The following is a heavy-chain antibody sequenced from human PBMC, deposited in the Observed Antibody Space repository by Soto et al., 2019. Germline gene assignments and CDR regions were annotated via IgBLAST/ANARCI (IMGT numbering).Heavy chain of an antibody. V-gene: IGHV1-2*02. CDR1: GYTFTGYF. D-gene: IGHD2-15*01. J-gene: IGHJ3*02. CDR3: ARWGRGGKISVDALDI. Sequence: QVQLVQSGAEVKKPGASVKVSCKASGYTFTGYFMHWVRQAPGQGLEWMGWIHPNRGATNYVQKFQGRVTMTRDTSISTAYMELSRLRSDDTAVYYWARWGRGGKISVDALDIWGQGTMVTVSS. CDR2: IHPNRGAT.